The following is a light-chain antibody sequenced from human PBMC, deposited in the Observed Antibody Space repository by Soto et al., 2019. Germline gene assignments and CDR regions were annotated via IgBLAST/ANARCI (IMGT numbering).Light chain of an antibody. CDR2: DNN. J-gene: IGLJ3*02. CDR1: SSNIGAGYD. V-gene: IGLV1-40*01. CDR3: QSYDSSLSSWV. Sequence: QAVVTQPPSVSGAPGQRVTISCTGSSSNIGAGYDVHWYQQLPGTAPKLLIYDNNNRPSGVLDRFSGSKSGTSASLAITGLQAEDEADYYCQSYDSSLSSWVFGGGTKLTVL.